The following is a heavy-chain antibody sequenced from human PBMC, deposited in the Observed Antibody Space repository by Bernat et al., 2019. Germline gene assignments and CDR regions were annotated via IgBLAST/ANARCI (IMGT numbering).Heavy chain of an antibody. V-gene: IGHV4-30-2*01. D-gene: IGHD3-22*01. CDR3: ARGSEGYYDSSGYFVDD. Sequence: QLQLQESGSGLVKPSQTLSLTCAVSGGSISSGGYSWSWIRQPPGKGLEWIGYIYHSGSTYYNPSLKSRFTISVDRSKNQFSLKLSSVTAAGTAVYYCARGSEGYYDSSGYFVDDWGQGTLVTVSS. CDR2: IYHSGST. CDR1: GGSISSGGYS. J-gene: IGHJ4*02.